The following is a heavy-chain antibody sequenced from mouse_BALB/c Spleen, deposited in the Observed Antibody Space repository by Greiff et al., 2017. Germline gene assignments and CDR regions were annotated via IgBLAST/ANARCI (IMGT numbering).Heavy chain of an antibody. D-gene: IGHD1-1*01. V-gene: IGHV1S135*01. CDR2: IDPYNGGT. CDR1: GYAFTSYN. CDR3: ARMNYYGSSYVWYFDV. J-gene: IGHJ1*01. Sequence: VQLQQSGPELVKPGASVKVSCKASGYAFTSYNMYWVKQSHGKSLEWIGYIDPYNGGTSYNQKFKGKATLTVDKSSSTAYMHLNSLTSEDSAVYYCARMNYYGSSYVWYFDVWGAGTTVTVSS.